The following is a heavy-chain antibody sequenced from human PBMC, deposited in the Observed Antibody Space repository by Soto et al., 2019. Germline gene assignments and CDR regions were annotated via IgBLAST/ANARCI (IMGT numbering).Heavy chain of an antibody. CDR3: ARTIPMLRFLEWFPYYFDY. Sequence: SETLSLTCTVSGGSISSGGYYWSWIRQHPGKGLEWIGYIYYSGSTYYIPSLKSRVTISVDTSKNQFSLKLSSVTAADTAVYYCARTIPMLRFLEWFPYYFDYWGQGTLVTVSS. D-gene: IGHD3-3*01. J-gene: IGHJ4*02. CDR2: IYYSGST. V-gene: IGHV4-31*03. CDR1: GGSISSGGYY.